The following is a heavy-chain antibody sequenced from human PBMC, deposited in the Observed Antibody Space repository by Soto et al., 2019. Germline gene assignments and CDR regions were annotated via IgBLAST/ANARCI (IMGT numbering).Heavy chain of an antibody. CDR1: GFTFSSYA. V-gene: IGHV3-23*01. Sequence: GGSLRLSCAASGFTFSSYAMSWVRQAPGKGLEWVSAISGSGGSTYYADSVKGRFTISRYNSKNTLYLQMNSLRAEDTAVYYCAKNGRYYYDSSGYYYYDYFDYWGQGTLVTVSS. CDR2: ISGSGGST. D-gene: IGHD3-22*01. CDR3: AKNGRYYYDSSGYYYYDYFDY. J-gene: IGHJ4*02.